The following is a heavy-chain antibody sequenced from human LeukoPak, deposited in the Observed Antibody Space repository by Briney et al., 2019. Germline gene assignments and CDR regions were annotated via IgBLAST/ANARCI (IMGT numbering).Heavy chain of an antibody. J-gene: IGHJ4*02. V-gene: IGHV4-4*02. CDR2: VNLQGST. Sequence: SETLSLTWGVSGXSITNTNDWTWVRQPPGKGLEWIGQVNLQGSTNYNPSLMGRVAISVDTSENHISLQLTSVTAADTAVYYCAREGGPYRPLDYSGQGTLVTVSS. CDR3: AREGGPYRPLDY. CDR1: GXSITNTND.